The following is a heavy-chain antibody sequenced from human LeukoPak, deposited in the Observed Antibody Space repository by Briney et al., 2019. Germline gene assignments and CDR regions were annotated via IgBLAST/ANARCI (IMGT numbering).Heavy chain of an antibody. CDR1: GGSISSSSYY. V-gene: IGHV4-39*07. J-gene: IGHJ6*03. Sequence: SETLSLTCTVSGGSISSSSYYWGWIRQPPGKGLEWIGSIYYSGSTYYNPSLKSRVTISVDTSKNQFSLKLSSVTAADTAVYYCARAGYYDSSGRYYYYYYMDVWGKGTTVTVSS. CDR2: IYYSGST. CDR3: ARAGYYDSSGRYYYYYYMDV. D-gene: IGHD3-22*01.